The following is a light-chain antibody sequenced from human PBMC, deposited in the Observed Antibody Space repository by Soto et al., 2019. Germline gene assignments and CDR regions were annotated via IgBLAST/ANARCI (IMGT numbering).Light chain of an antibody. CDR1: QSVSSN. J-gene: IGKJ1*01. V-gene: IGKV3D-15*01. Sequence: EIVMTQSPATPSVSPGERATLSCRASQSVSSNSAWYQQTPGQAPRLLIFDASTRATGIPARFSGSGSGTEFTLTISSLQSEDFAVYYCQQYDNWLGTFGQGTKVEVK. CDR3: QQYDNWLGT. CDR2: DAS.